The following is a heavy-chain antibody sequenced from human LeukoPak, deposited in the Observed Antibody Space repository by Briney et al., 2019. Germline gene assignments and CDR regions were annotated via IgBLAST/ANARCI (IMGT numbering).Heavy chain of an antibody. CDR1: GGSFSGYY. Sequence: SETLSLTCAVYGGSFSGYYWSWIRQPPGKGLEWIGEINHSGSTNYNPSLKSRVTISVDTSKNQFSLKLSSVTAADTAVYYCARGRYGDEALTFYYFDYWGQGTLVTVSS. D-gene: IGHD4-17*01. CDR2: INHSGST. V-gene: IGHV4-34*01. J-gene: IGHJ4*02. CDR3: ARGRYGDEALTFYYFDY.